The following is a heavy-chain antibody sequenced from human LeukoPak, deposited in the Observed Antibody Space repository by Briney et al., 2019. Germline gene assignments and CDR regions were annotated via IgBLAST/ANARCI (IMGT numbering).Heavy chain of an antibody. J-gene: IGHJ4*02. Sequence: ASVKVSCKASGYTFTSYAMHWVRQAPGQRLEWMGWINAGNGNTKYSQKFQGRVTITRDTSASTAYMELSSLRSEDTAVYYCARVYCSSTSCPFDYWGQGTLVTVSS. CDR3: ARVYCSSTSCPFDY. V-gene: IGHV1-3*01. CDR2: INAGNGNT. D-gene: IGHD2-2*01. CDR1: GYTFTSYA.